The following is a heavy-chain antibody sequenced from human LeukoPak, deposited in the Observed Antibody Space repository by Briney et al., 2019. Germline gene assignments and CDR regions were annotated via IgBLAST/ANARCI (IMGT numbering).Heavy chain of an antibody. CDR2: ISNNGGST. J-gene: IGHJ6*04. V-gene: IGHV3-64*01. CDR3: AELGITMIGGV. D-gene: IGHD3-10*02. Sequence: GGSLRLSCAASGFTFNNYAMHWVRQAPGKGLEYVSSISNNGGSTYYGSSVKGRFTISRDNAKNSLYLQMNSLRAEDTAVYYCAELGITMIGGVWGKGTTVTISS. CDR1: GFTFNNYA.